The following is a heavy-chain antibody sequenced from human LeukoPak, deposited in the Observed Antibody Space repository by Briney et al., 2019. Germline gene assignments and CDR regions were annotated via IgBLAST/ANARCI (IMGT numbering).Heavy chain of an antibody. J-gene: IGHJ3*02. CDR1: GFTFSDYY. D-gene: IGHD4-11*01. V-gene: IGHV3-11*01. CDR3: ARPQTGLDYSDAFDI. CDR2: VSNSGSII. Sequence: PGGSLRLSCAASGFTFSDYYNSSIRQAPGKWLEGVSYVSNSGSIISYVDSAKGRFTISRDNAKNSLYLQLNSLRAEATAVYYCARPQTGLDYSDAFDIWGQGTMVTVSS.